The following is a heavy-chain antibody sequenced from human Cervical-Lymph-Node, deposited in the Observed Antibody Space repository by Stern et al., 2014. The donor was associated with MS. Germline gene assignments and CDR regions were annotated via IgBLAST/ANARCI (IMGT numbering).Heavy chain of an antibody. CDR2: INSDGSR. V-gene: IGHV3-74*02. CDR3: ARGVVSVSTLGDYYYGMDV. CDR1: FNFRSYW. D-gene: IGHD2-2*01. Sequence: VQLVQSGGGLVQPGGPLRLSCAGFNFRSYWMHWVRQAPGKGLVWVACINSDGSRRYADSVKGRFTISRDNAKNTMYLQMSSLRVEDTAVYYCARGVVSVSTLGDYYYGMDVWGQGTTVTVSS. J-gene: IGHJ6*01.